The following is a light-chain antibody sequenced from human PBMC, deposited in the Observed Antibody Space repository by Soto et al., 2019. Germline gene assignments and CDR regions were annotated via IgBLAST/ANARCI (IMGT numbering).Light chain of an antibody. Sequence: QSVLTQPPSPSRSPGPSVTLSRPGTSSDVGGYNYVSWYQQHPGKAPKLMIYEVSKRPSGVPDRFSGSKSGNTASLTVSGLQAEDEADYYCSSYAGSLYVFGTGTKVTVL. J-gene: IGLJ1*01. CDR3: SSYAGSLYV. CDR1: SSDVGGYNY. CDR2: EVS. V-gene: IGLV2-8*01.